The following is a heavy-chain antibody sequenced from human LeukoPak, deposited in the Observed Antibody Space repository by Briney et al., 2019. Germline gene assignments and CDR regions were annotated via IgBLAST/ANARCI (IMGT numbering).Heavy chain of an antibody. D-gene: IGHD3-22*01. J-gene: IGHJ4*02. V-gene: IGHV3-66*01. Sequence: GGSLRLPCAASGFTVSSNYMSWVRQAPGKGLEWVSVIYSGGSTYYADSVKGRFTISRDNSKNTLYLQMNSLRAEDTAVYYCASRGGYYYDSSGLVSWGQGTLVTVSS. CDR2: IYSGGST. CDR1: GFTVSSNY. CDR3: ASRGGYYYDSSGLVS.